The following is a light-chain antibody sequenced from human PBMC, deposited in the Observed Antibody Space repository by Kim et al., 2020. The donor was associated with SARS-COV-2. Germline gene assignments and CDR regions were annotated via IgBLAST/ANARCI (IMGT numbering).Light chain of an antibody. CDR1: QDIRKD. J-gene: IGKJ2*01. V-gene: IGKV1-6*01. Sequence: GDRVTITCRASQDIRKDLGWYQQKPGKAPKLLISAASSLHSGVPSRFSGSGSGTDFTLTIRSLQPEDFATYYCLQDFTYPYTFGQGTKLEI. CDR3: LQDFTYPYT. CDR2: AAS.